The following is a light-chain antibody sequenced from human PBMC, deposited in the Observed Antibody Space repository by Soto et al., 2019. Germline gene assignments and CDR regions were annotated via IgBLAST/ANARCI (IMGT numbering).Light chain of an antibody. J-gene: IGKJ1*01. CDR2: LGS. CDR3: MQALPTPLT. Sequence: DIVMTQSPLSLPVTPGEPASISCRSSQSLLHSNGYNYLDWYLQKPGQSPQLLIYLGSNRASGVPDRLSGSGSGTDYTLKISRVEAEDVGVYYCMQALPTPLTFGQGTKVEIK. CDR1: QSLLHSNGYNY. V-gene: IGKV2-28*01.